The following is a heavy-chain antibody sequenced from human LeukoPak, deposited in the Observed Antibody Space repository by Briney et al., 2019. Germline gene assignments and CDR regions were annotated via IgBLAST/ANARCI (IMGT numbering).Heavy chain of an antibody. Sequence: ASVKVSCKASGYTFTSYAMNWVRQAPGQGLEWMGWISTNTGNPTYAQGFTGRFVFSLDTSVSTAYLQISSLKAEDTAVYYCARGEGIAVALGDFDYWGQGTLVTVSS. J-gene: IGHJ4*02. CDR3: ARGEGIAVALGDFDY. V-gene: IGHV7-4-1*02. CDR1: GYTFTSYA. CDR2: ISTNTGNP. D-gene: IGHD6-19*01.